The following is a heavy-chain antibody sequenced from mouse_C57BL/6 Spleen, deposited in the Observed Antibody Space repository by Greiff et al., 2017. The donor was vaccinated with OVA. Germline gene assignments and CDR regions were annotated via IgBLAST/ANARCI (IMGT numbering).Heavy chain of an antibody. V-gene: IGHV5-17*01. CDR2: ISSGSSTI. Sequence: DVMLVESGGGLVKPGGSLKLSCAASGFTFSDYGMHWVRQAPEKGLEWVAYISSGSSTIYYADTVKGRFTISRDNAKNTLFLQMTSLRSEDTAMYYCARNGNYVFDYWGQGTTLTVSS. J-gene: IGHJ2*01. D-gene: IGHD2-1*01. CDR3: ARNGNYVFDY. CDR1: GFTFSDYG.